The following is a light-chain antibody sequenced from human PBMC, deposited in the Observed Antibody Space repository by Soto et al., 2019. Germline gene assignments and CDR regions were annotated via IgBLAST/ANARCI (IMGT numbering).Light chain of an antibody. J-gene: IGKJ1*01. CDR2: QVS. CDR1: QSLVYSDGNTY. CDR3: IQFSHFPRT. Sequence: VLTQSPLSSPVTLGQPASISCRSSQSLVYSDGNTYLSWLQQRPGQPPRLLIYQVSNRFSGVPDRFSGSGAVTDFTLKISRVEAEDVGVYSCIQFSHFPRTFGQGIKVEIK. V-gene: IGKV2-24*01.